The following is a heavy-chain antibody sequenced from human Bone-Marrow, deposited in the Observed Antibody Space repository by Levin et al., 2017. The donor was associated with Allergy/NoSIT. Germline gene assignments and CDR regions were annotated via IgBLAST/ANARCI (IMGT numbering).Heavy chain of an antibody. D-gene: IGHD6-19*01. Sequence: GGSLRLSCAASGFTFDDYAMHWVRQAPGKGLEWVSGISWNSGSIGYADSVKGRFTISRDNAKNSLYLQMNSLRAEDTALYYCAKAPSCGSHFDYWGQGTLVTVSS. CDR3: AKAPSCGSHFDY. CDR2: ISWNSGSI. J-gene: IGHJ4*02. CDR1: GFTFDDYA. V-gene: IGHV3-9*01.